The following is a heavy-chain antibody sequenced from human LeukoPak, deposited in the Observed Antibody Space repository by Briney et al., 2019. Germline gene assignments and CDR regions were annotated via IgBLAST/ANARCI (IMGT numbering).Heavy chain of an antibody. J-gene: IGHJ3*02. Sequence: KPGESLKISCQISGYKFVSYWIGWVRQMPGKGLEWMGIIFPGDSDTRYSPSFEGQVTISADRSNNTAYLQWRSLEASDTAIYYCARRIFGGGGYAFDIWGQGTVVTVSS. V-gene: IGHV5-51*01. CDR2: IFPGDSDT. CDR1: GYKFVSYW. CDR3: ARRIFGGGGYAFDI. D-gene: IGHD3-16*01.